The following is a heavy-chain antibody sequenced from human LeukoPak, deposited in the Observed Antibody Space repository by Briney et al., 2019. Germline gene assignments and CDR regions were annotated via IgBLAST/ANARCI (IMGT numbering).Heavy chain of an antibody. V-gene: IGHV3-23*01. D-gene: IGHD3-10*01. CDR1: GFTFSSYE. J-gene: IGHJ4*02. Sequence: GGSLRLSCAASGFTFSSYEMNWVRQAPGKGLEWVSAISGSGGSTYYADSVKGRFTISRDNSKNTLYLQTNSLRAEDTAVYYCATDYYYGSGSHDYWGQGTLVTVSS. CDR3: ATDYYYGSGSHDY. CDR2: ISGSGGST.